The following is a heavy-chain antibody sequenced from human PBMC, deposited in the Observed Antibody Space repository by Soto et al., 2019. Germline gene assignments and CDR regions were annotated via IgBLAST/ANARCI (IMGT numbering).Heavy chain of an antibody. V-gene: IGHV3-7*05. CDR1: GFIFGSYW. D-gene: IGHD5-12*01. CDR2: IKQDGSEK. CDR3: ARDSEMATRVNYYGMDV. Sequence: GGSLRLSCAASGFIFGSYWMTWVRQAPGKGLEWVANIKQDGSEKNYVDSVKGRFTISRDNAKNSLYLQMNSLRAEDTAVYYCARDSEMATRVNYYGMDVWGQGTTVTVSS. J-gene: IGHJ6*02.